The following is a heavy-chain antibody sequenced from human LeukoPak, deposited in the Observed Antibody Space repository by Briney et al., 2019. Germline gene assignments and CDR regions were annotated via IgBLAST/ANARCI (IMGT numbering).Heavy chain of an antibody. V-gene: IGHV3-30*02. J-gene: IGHJ4*02. D-gene: IGHD3-22*01. CDR1: GFTFSIYG. Sequence: GGSLRLSCAASGFTFSIYGMHWVRQAPGKALEWVAFIRYDGSNKYYADSVKGRFTISRDNSKNTLYLQMNSLRAEDTAVYYCAKDVVDYYDSSGYYYDDYWGQGTLVTVSS. CDR3: AKDVVDYYDSSGYYYDDY. CDR2: IRYDGSNK.